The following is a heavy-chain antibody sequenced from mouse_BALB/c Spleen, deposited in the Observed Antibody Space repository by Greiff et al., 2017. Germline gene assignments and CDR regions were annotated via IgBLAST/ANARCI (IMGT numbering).Heavy chain of an antibody. V-gene: IGHV10-1*02. CDR2: IRSKSNNYAT. Sequence: EVKLVESGGGLVQPKGSLKLSCAASGFTFNTYAMNWVRQAPGKGLEWVARIRSKSNNYATYYADSVKDRFTISRDDSQSMLYLQMNNLKTEDTAMYYCVRQLLLRYPYAMDYWGQGTSVTVSS. J-gene: IGHJ4*01. CDR1: GFTFNTYA. D-gene: IGHD1-1*01. CDR3: VRQLLLRYPYAMDY.